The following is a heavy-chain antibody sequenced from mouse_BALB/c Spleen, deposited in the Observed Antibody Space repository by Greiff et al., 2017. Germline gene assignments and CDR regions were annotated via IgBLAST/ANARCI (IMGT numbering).Heavy chain of an antibody. V-gene: IGHV1-87*01. J-gene: IGHJ1*01. CDR2: IYPGDGDT. CDR1: GYTFTSYW. CDR3: ARSYYRYWYFDV. D-gene: IGHD2-14*01. Sequence: QVQLKESGAELARPGASVKLSCKASGYTFTSYWMQWVKQRPGQGLEWIGAIYPGDGDTRYTQKFKGKATLTADKSSSTAYMQLSSLASEDSAVYYCARSYYRYWYFDVWGAGTTVTVSS.